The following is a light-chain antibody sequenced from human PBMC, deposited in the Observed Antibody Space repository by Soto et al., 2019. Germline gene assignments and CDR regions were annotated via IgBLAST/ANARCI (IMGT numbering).Light chain of an antibody. CDR2: DAS. CDR1: QSVSSY. CDR3: QQRSHWPPVT. J-gene: IGKJ4*01. V-gene: IGKV3-11*01. Sequence: ELTQSPIILTLSRGKRATLSCRASQSVSSYLAWYQQKPGQAPRLLIYDASNRATGIPARFSGSGSGTDFTLAISSLEPDDFAVYYCQQRSHWPPVTLGGGTKVDIK.